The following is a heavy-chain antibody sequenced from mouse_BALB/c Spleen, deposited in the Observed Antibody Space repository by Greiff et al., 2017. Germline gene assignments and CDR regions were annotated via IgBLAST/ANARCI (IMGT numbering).Heavy chain of an antibody. V-gene: IGHV5-6-5*01. J-gene: IGHJ3*01. CDR3: ARDITTVVEGFAY. Sequence: EVQGVESGGGLVKPGGSLKLSCAASGFTFSSYAMSWVRQTPEKRLEWVASISSGGSTYYPDSVKGRFTISRDNARNILYLQMSSLRSEDTAMYYCARDITTVVEGFAYWGQGTLVTVSA. CDR2: ISSGGST. CDR1: GFTFSSYA. D-gene: IGHD1-1*01.